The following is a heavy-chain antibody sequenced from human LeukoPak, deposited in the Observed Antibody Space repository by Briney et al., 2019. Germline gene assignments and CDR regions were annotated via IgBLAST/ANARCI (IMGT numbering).Heavy chain of an antibody. Sequence: ASVKVSCKASGYTFTDYYMHWLRQAPGQGLEWMGWINPNSGGTDAAQKFQGRVTMTRDTSISTAYMELSRLRSDDAAVYYCARDYYDSSGYPLFDYWGQGTLVTVSS. CDR2: INPNSGGT. V-gene: IGHV1-2*02. CDR1: GYTFTDYY. J-gene: IGHJ4*02. CDR3: ARDYYDSSGYPLFDY. D-gene: IGHD3-22*01.